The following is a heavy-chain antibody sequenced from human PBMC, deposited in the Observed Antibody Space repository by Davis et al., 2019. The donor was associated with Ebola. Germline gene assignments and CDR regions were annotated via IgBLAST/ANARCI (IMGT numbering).Heavy chain of an antibody. CDR3: ARDPFLTIFGVASPNGYYYYYMDV. Sequence: ASVKVSCKASGYTFTSYDINWVRQATGQGLEWMGWMNPNSGNTGYAQKFQGRVTMTRNTSISTAYMELSSRRSEDTAVYYCARDPFLTIFGVASPNGYYYYYMDVWGKGTTVTVSS. D-gene: IGHD3-3*01. J-gene: IGHJ6*03. CDR2: MNPNSGNT. CDR1: GYTFTSYD. V-gene: IGHV1-8*01.